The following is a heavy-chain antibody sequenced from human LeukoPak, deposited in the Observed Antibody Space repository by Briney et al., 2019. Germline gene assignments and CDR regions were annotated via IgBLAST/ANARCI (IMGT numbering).Heavy chain of an antibody. CDR2: ISGSGANT. CDR1: GFTFSNFA. V-gene: IGHV3-23*01. J-gene: IGHJ4*02. CDR3: AKHHSGDDYNAIH. Sequence: PGGSLRLSCGAPGFTFSNFAMNWVRQAPGKGLQWVSAISGSGANTYYADSVKGRFTISRDNSKNTLYLQMNSLRAEDTAVYYCAKHHSGDDYNAIHWGQGTLVTVSS. D-gene: IGHD5-24*01.